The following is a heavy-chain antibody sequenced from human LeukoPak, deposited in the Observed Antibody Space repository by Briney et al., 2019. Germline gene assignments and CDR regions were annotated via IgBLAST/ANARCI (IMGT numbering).Heavy chain of an antibody. V-gene: IGHV3-21*01. CDR3: ARDRYSDLG. CDR2: ISSSSNYI. Sequence: PGGSLRLSCAASGFTVSGKSMSWVRQAPGKGLEWVSSISSSSNYIYYADSVKGRFTISRDNAKTSLYLQMNSLRAEDTAVYYCARDRYSDLGWGQGTLVTVSS. CDR1: GFTVSGKS. D-gene: IGHD5-12*01. J-gene: IGHJ4*02.